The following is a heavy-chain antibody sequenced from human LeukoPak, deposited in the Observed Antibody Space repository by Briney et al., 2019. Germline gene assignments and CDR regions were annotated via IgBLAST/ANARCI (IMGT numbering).Heavy chain of an antibody. CDR1: GFTFSSYG. J-gene: IGHJ4*02. D-gene: IGHD3-10*01. CDR3: AKDTHYYMVRGTRFDY. Sequence: GGSLRLSCAASGFTFSSYGMHWVRQAPGKGLEWVAFVRYDGSNKYYADSVKGRFTISRDNSKNTLCLQMNSLRAEDTAVYYCAKDTHYYMVRGTRFDYWGQGTLVTVSS. V-gene: IGHV3-30*02. CDR2: VRYDGSNK.